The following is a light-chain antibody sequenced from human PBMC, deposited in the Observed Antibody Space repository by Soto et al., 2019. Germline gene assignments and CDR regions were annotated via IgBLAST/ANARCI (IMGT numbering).Light chain of an antibody. J-gene: IGKJ2*01. CDR2: KVS. CDR1: QRLLYSNGNTY. V-gene: IGKV2-30*01. CDR3: MQGTHRPVT. Sequence: DVVMTQSPLSLSVTLGQPASISCSSSQRLLYSNGNTYLNWFQQRPGQPPRRLIYKVSNRDSGVPDRFSGSGSGTDFTLKISRVEAEDVGLYYCMQGTHRPVTFGQGTKLEIK.